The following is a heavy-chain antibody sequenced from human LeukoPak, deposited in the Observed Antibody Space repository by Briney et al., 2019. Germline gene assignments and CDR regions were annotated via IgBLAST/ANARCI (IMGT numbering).Heavy chain of an antibody. J-gene: IGHJ4*02. CDR3: AKDRLKIHGEPSDY. Sequence: PGGPLRLSCAASGFTFSSYAMSWVRQAPGKGLEWVSAISGSGGSTYYADSVKGRFTISRDNSNNTLYLQMNSLRAEDTAVYYCAKDRLKIHGEPSDYWGQGTLVTVSS. D-gene: IGHD4-17*01. V-gene: IGHV3-23*01. CDR1: GFTFSSYA. CDR2: ISGSGGST.